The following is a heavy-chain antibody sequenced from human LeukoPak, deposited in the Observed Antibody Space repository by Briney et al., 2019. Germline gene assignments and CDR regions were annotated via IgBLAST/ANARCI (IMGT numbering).Heavy chain of an antibody. V-gene: IGHV3-7*01. CDR1: GFSFSTYW. CDR3: TRDWPYYGSGAASY. Sequence: GGSLRLSCAASGFSFSTYWMSWVRQAPGKGLEWVANIKQDGSERYYVDSVKGRFIISRDNAKNSLYLQMNSLRAEDTAVYYCTRDWPYYGSGAASYWGQGTLVTVSS. D-gene: IGHD3-10*01. CDR2: IKQDGSER. J-gene: IGHJ4*02.